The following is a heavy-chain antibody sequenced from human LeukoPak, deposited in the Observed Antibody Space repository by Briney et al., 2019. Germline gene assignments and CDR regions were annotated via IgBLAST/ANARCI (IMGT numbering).Heavy chain of an antibody. Sequence: SETLSLTCTVSGGSISSGFYFWSWIRQHPGKGLEWIGHIYYSGSTYYNPSLKSRVTISVDTSKIQLSLKLSSVSAADTAVYYCARDSPYAPRPFDSWGQGTLVTVSS. V-gene: IGHV4-31*03. CDR2: IYYSGST. D-gene: IGHD2-2*01. CDR1: GGSISSGFYF. J-gene: IGHJ4*02. CDR3: ARDSPYAPRPFDS.